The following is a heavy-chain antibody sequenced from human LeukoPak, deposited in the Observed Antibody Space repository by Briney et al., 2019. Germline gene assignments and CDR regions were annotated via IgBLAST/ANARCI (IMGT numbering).Heavy chain of an antibody. CDR3: ARHPSFDITMVRGPFDY. Sequence: GRSLRLSCAASGFTFSSYAMHWVRQAPGKGLEWVAVISYDGSNKYYADSAKGRFTISRDNSKNTLYLQMNSLRAEDTAVYYCARHPSFDITMVRGPFDYWGQGTLVTVSS. CDR2: ISYDGSNK. J-gene: IGHJ4*02. V-gene: IGHV3-30-3*01. D-gene: IGHD3-10*01. CDR1: GFTFSSYA.